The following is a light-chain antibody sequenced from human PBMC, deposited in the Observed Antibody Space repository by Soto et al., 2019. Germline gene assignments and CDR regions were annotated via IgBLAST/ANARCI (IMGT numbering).Light chain of an antibody. CDR3: QRYISAPFT. CDR1: QGISNC. Sequence: DIQMTQAPSSLSASVGDRVTITCRATQGISNCLAWYQQKPGKVPKLLIYAASTLQSGVPSRFSGSGSGTDFTLTISSLQPEDVATYYCQRYISAPFTFGPGTNVDIK. V-gene: IGKV1-27*01. CDR2: AAS. J-gene: IGKJ3*01.